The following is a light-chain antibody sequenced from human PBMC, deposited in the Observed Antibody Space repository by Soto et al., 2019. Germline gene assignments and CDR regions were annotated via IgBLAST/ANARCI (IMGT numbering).Light chain of an antibody. J-gene: IGKJ4*01. CDR2: DAS. V-gene: IGKV1-12*01. CDR1: QGVGNS. Sequence: DIHITQSPSSVSASVGDRVTITCRASQGVGNSLVWYQQKPGKAPNLLISDASTLQSGVPSRFIGGGSGRDYTLTISNLQPEDSATYYCQQADSLPLTFGGGTKVEIK. CDR3: QQADSLPLT.